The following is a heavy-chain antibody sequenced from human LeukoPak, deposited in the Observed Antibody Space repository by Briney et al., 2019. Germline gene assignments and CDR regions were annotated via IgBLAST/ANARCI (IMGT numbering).Heavy chain of an antibody. J-gene: IGHJ4*02. V-gene: IGHV4-34*01. CDR2: INHSGST. CDR1: GGSFSGYY. CDR3: AREGSSGWPHYFDY. D-gene: IGHD6-19*01. Sequence: GSLRLSCAASGGSFSGYYWSWIRQPPGKGLEWIGEINHSGSTNYNPSLKSRVTISVDTSKNQFSLKLSSVTAADTAVYYCAREGSSGWPHYFDYWGQGTLVTVSS.